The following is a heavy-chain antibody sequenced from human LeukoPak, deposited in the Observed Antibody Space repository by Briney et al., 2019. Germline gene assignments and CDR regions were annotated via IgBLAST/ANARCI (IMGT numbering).Heavy chain of an antibody. D-gene: IGHD4-17*01. CDR2: MNPNSGNT. CDR1: GYTFTSYD. Sequence: ASVKVSCKASGYTFTSYDINWVRQATGQGLEWMGWMNPNSGNTGYAQKFQGRVTITRNTSINTAYMELSSLRSEDTAVYYCARAGGPAVTTYYFDYWGQGTLVTVSS. V-gene: IGHV1-8*03. J-gene: IGHJ4*02. CDR3: ARAGGPAVTTYYFDY.